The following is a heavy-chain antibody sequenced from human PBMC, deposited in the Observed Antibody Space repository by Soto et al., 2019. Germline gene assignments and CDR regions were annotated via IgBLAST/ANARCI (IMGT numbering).Heavy chain of an antibody. Sequence: SETLSLTCSVSGGSVSSGSYYWSWIRQPPGKGLEWIGYIYYSGSTNYNPSLKSRVTISVDTSKNQFSLKLSSVTAADTAVYYCAREGIHVDTAMGGNWFDPWGQGTLVTVSS. CDR3: AREGIHVDTAMGGNWFDP. V-gene: IGHV4-61*01. CDR1: GGSVSSGSYY. J-gene: IGHJ5*02. CDR2: IYYSGST. D-gene: IGHD5-18*01.